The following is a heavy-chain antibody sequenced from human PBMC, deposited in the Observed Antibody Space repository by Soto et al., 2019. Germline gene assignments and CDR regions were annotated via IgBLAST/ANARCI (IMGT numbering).Heavy chain of an antibody. Sequence: ASVKVSCKASGYTFTGYYMHWVRQAPGQGLEWMGWINPNSGGTNYAQKFQGRVTMTRDTSISTAYMELSRLRSDDTAVYYCARRPSGYDFWSGYTYYFDYWGQGTLVTSPQ. CDR3: ARRPSGYDFWSGYTYYFDY. J-gene: IGHJ4*02. CDR2: INPNSGGT. V-gene: IGHV1-2*02. D-gene: IGHD3-3*01. CDR1: GYTFTGYY.